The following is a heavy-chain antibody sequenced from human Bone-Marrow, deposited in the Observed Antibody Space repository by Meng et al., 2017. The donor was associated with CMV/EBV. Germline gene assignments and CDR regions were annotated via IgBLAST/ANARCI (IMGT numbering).Heavy chain of an antibody. CDR1: GGSISSYY. D-gene: IGHD3-3*01. CDR3: ATGSGSPWRY. V-gene: IGHV4-59*01. J-gene: IGHJ4*02. CDR2: IYYSGST. Sequence: GSLRLSCTVSGGSISSYYWSWIRQPPGKGLEWIGYIYYSGSTNYNPSLKSRVTISVDTSKNQFSLKLNSVTAADTAVYYCATGSGSPWRYWGQGTLVTVSS.